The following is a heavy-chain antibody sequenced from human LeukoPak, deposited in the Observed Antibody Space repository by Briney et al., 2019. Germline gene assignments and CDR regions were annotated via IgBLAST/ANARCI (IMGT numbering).Heavy chain of an antibody. V-gene: IGHV3-23*01. CDR1: GFIFSDYH. CDR2: ITGSGGTT. J-gene: IGHJ4*02. CDR3: AKITTN. D-gene: IGHD1-1*01. Sequence: QDGESLKISCAASGFIFSDYHMSWVRQAPGKGLEWVSTITGSGGTTYYADSVKGRFTISRDNSKNTLYLQMHSLRAEDTAVYYCAKITTNWGQGTLVTVSS.